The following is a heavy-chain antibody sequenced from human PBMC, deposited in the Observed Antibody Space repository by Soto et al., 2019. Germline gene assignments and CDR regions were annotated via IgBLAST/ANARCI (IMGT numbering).Heavy chain of an antibody. D-gene: IGHD4-17*01. Sequence: EVQLLESGGGLVQPGGSLRLSCAASGFTFSSYAMSWVRQAPGKGLEWVSAISGSGGSTYYADSVKGRFTISRDNSKNTLYLQMNSLRAEYTAVYYCAKGALDYGDYYYYYYGMDVWGQGTTVTVSS. V-gene: IGHV3-23*01. J-gene: IGHJ6*02. CDR3: AKGALDYGDYYYYYYGMDV. CDR1: GFTFSSYA. CDR2: ISGSGGST.